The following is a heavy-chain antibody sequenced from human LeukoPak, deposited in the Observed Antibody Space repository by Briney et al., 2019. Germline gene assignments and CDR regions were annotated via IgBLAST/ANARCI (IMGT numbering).Heavy chain of an antibody. CDR1: GFTFSGSA. Sequence: PTGGSLRLSCAASGFTFSGSAMHWVRQASGKGLEWVGRIRSKANSYATAYAASVKGRFTISRDDSKNTAYLQMNSLKTEDTAVYYCTWYYYDISGYYSYDYWGQGTLVTVSS. V-gene: IGHV3-73*01. J-gene: IGHJ4*02. D-gene: IGHD3-22*01. CDR2: IRSKANSYAT. CDR3: TWYYYDISGYYSYDY.